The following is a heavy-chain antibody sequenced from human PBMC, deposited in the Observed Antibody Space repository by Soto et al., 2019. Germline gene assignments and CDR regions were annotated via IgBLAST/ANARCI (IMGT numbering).Heavy chain of an antibody. J-gene: IGHJ3*02. Sequence: QVQLQQWGAGLLKPSETLSLTCAVYGGSVNSGNYYWSWIRQPPGKGLEWIGEMSHSGGTHFNPSLKSLVTLSVDTSKNQFSLEISSVTAADSALYYCARVERGTAKAVVDAFDIWGPGTLVTVSS. V-gene: IGHV4-34*01. CDR3: ARVERGTAKAVVDAFDI. CDR1: GGSVNSGNYY. D-gene: IGHD2-21*02. CDR2: MSHSGGT.